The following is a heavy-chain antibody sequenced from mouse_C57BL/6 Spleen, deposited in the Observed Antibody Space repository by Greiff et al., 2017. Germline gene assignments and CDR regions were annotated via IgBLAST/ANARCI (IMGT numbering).Heavy chain of an antibody. V-gene: IGHV1-64*01. CDR3: ASGHYGSTFYAMDY. CDR2: IHPNSGST. D-gene: IGHD1-1*01. Sequence: QVQLQQPGAELVKPGASVKLSCTASGYTFTSYWMPWVQQRPGQGREWIGMIHPNSGSTNYNEKLKSKATLTVDKSSSTAYMQLSSLTSEDSAVYYCASGHYGSTFYAMDYWGQGTSVTVSS. J-gene: IGHJ4*01. CDR1: GYTFTSYW.